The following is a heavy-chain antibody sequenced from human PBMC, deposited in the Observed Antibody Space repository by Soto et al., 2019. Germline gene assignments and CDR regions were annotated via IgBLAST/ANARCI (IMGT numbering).Heavy chain of an antibody. CDR1: GGSIRSGGYY. CDR3: ARSGYSYGPNPLLY. Sequence: QVQLQESGPGLVKPSQTLSLTCTVSGGSIRSGGYYWSWIRQHPGKVLEWIGYIYYSGSTYYNPSLKSRVTISVDTSKNQFSLKLSSVTAADTAVYYCARSGYSYGPNPLLYWGQGTLVTVSS. D-gene: IGHD5-18*01. J-gene: IGHJ4*02. V-gene: IGHV4-31*03. CDR2: IYYSGST.